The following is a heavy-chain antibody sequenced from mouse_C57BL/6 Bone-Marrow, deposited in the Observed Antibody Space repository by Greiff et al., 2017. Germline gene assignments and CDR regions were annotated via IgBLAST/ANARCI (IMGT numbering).Heavy chain of an antibody. J-gene: IGHJ4*01. CDR1: GYSITSGYY. V-gene: IGHV3-6*01. CDR2: ISYDGSN. CDR3: ARGDYDDYAMDY. Sequence: EVKLQESGPGLVKPSQSLSLTCSVTGYSITSGYYWNWIRQFPGNKLEWMGYISYDGSNNYNPSLKNRISITRDTSKNQFFLKLNSVTTEDTATNYCARGDYDDYAMDYWGQGTSVTVSS. D-gene: IGHD2-4*01.